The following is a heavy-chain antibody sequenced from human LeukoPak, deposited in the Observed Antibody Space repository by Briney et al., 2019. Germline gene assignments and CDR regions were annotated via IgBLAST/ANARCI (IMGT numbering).Heavy chain of an antibody. Sequence: GGSLRLSRAASGFTFDDYAMHWVRQAPGKGLEWVSLISGDGGSTYYADSVKGRFTISRDNSKNSLYLQMNSLRTEDTALYYCAKDPDGSGSYEMGYGMDVWGQGTTVTVSS. CDR1: GFTFDDYA. J-gene: IGHJ6*02. CDR2: ISGDGGST. CDR3: AKDPDGSGSYEMGYGMDV. V-gene: IGHV3-43*02. D-gene: IGHD3-10*01.